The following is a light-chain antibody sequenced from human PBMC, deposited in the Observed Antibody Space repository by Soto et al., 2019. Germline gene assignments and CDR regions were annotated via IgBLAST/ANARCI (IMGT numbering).Light chain of an antibody. CDR1: SSNIGSNT. CDR3: AAWDDSLSGYV. J-gene: IGLJ1*01. Sequence: QSALTQPPSASGTPGQRVTISCSGSSSNIGSNTVNWYQQLPGTAPKLLIYSNNQRPSGVPDRFSGSKSGTSASLAISGRQSEDEADYYCAAWDDSLSGYVFGTGTKVTVL. V-gene: IGLV1-44*01. CDR2: SNN.